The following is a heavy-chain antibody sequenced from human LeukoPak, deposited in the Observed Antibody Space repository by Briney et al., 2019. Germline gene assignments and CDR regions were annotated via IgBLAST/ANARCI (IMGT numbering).Heavy chain of an antibody. Sequence: GASVKVSCRASGYTFTSYDINWVRQATGQGLEWMGWMNPNSGNTGYAQKFQGRVTMTRNTSISTAYMELSSLRSEDTAVYYCARVGAAAGTGYYYYYYMDVWGKGTTVTVSS. J-gene: IGHJ6*03. CDR3: ARVGAAAGTGYYYYYYMDV. CDR1: GYTFTSYD. D-gene: IGHD6-13*01. V-gene: IGHV1-8*01. CDR2: MNPNSGNT.